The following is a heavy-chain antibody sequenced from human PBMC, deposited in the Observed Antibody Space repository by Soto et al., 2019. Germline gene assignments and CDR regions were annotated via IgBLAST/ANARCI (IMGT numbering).Heavy chain of an antibody. V-gene: IGHV1-18*01. D-gene: IGHD3-16*01. CDR2: ISAYNGNT. J-gene: IGHJ4*02. CDR3: ARDFTGWPPDGVDY. CDR1: GFTFTSYA. Sequence: QVQLVQSGTEVKKAGASVKVSCKASGFTFTSYAFSWVRQAPGQGLEWMGWISAYNGNTNYAEKFQGRVTMTTDASTTTAYMELRSLTYDDTAVYYCARDFTGWPPDGVDYWGQGTLVTVSS.